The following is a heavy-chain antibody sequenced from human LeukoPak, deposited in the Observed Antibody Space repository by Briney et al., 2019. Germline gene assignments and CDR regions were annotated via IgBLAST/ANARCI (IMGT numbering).Heavy chain of an antibody. Sequence: SETLSLTCAVYGGSFSGYYWSWIRQPPGKGLEWIGEINHSGSTNYNPSLKSRVTISVDTSKNQFSLKLSSVTAADTAVYYCARGHRARITGMTDFDYWGQGTLVTVSS. CDR1: GGSFSGYY. CDR3: ARGHRARITGMTDFDY. D-gene: IGHD1-20*01. J-gene: IGHJ4*02. V-gene: IGHV4-34*01. CDR2: INHSGST.